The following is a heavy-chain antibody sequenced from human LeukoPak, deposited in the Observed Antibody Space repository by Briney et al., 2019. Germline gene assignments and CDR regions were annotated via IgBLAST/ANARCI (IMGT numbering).Heavy chain of an antibody. J-gene: IGHJ6*02. CDR1: GYTFTSYG. CDR3: ARVFRASSWSYYYYGMDV. Sequence: GASVKVSCKASGYTFTSYGISWVRQAPGQGLEWMGWISAYNGNTNYAQKLQGRVTMTTDTSTSTAYMELRSLRSDDTAVYYCARVFRASSWSYYYYGMDVWGQGTTVTVSS. V-gene: IGHV1-18*01. CDR2: ISAYNGNT. D-gene: IGHD6-13*01.